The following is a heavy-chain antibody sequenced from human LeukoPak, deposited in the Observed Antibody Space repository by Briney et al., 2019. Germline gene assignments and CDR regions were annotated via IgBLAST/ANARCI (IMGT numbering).Heavy chain of an antibody. J-gene: IGHJ5*02. CDR1: GFTFSSYA. D-gene: IGHD3-16*01. CDR3: TRSYLRITPDDWFDP. V-gene: IGHV3-23*01. Sequence: GGSLRLSCAASGFTFSSYAMSWVRQAPGKGLEWVSSITSSGAATYYADSVKGRFTISRDNSDNTLYLQMNSLRAEDTAVYYSTRSYLRITPDDWFDPWGQGTLVTVSS. CDR2: ITSSGAAT.